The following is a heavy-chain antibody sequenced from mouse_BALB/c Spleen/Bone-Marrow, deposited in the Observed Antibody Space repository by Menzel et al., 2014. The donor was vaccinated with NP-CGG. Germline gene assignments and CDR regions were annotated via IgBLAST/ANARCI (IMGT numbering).Heavy chain of an antibody. D-gene: IGHD2-14*01. V-gene: IGHV1S81*02. CDR3: TRREYYRYDRAMDY. CDR1: GYTFTSYY. J-gene: IGHJ4*01. CDR2: INPSNGGT. Sequence: VQLVESGAELVKPGASVKLSCKASGYTFTSYYMYWVKQRPGQGLEWIGEINPSNGGTNFNEKFKGKATLTVDKSSSTAYMQLSSLTSEDSAVYYCTRREYYRYDRAMDYWGQGTSVTVSS.